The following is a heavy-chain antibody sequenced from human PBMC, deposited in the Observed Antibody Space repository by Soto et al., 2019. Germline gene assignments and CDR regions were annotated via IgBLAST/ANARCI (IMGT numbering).Heavy chain of an antibody. Sequence: PGGSLRLSCAASGFTFSSYAMSWVRQAPGKGLEWVSAISGSGGSTCYADSGKGRFTISRDNSKKTLYLQMNSLRAGDTAVYYCAKAAGAYPTYCSGGSCDSGKNYWGQGTLDTVSS. CDR3: AKAAGAYPTYCSGGSCDSGKNY. CDR2: ISGSGGST. V-gene: IGHV3-23*01. J-gene: IGHJ4*02. CDR1: GFTFSSYA. D-gene: IGHD2-15*01.